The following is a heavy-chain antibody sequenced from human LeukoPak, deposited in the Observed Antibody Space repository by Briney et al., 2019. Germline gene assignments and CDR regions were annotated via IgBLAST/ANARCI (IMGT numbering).Heavy chain of an antibody. Sequence: GGSLRLSCEGSAFIFSGHWMNWVRQTPGKGLEWVASIKEDGSERQYVDSVKGRFSISRDNTKGSLFLQLNSLRAEDTAVYYCAKGIYSGSYSPFDYWGQGTLVTVSS. V-gene: IGHV3-7*03. CDR2: IKEDGSER. J-gene: IGHJ4*02. D-gene: IGHD1-26*01. CDR1: AFIFSGHW. CDR3: AKGIYSGSYSPFDY.